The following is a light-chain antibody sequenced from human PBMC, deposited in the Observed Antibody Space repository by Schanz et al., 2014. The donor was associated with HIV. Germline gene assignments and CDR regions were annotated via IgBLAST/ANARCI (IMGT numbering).Light chain of an antibody. Sequence: DIQMTQSTSTVSASVGDRVTITCRASQTISSWLAWYQQKPGKAPKLLIYKASTLESGVPSRFSGSGSGTEFTLTISSLQTDDFATYSCQQYDTYPYTFGQGTKLEIK. V-gene: IGKV1-5*03. J-gene: IGKJ2*01. CDR2: KAS. CDR1: QTISSW. CDR3: QQYDTYPYT.